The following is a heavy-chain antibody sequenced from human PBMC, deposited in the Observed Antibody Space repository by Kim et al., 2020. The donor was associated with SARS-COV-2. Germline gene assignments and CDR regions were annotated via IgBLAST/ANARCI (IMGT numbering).Heavy chain of an antibody. CDR3: ARGERYGDYIDY. CDR2: IYYSGST. CDR1: GGSISSGGYY. D-gene: IGHD4-17*01. V-gene: IGHV4-31*03. Sequence: SETLSLTCTVSGGSISSGGYYWSWIRQHPGKGLEWIGYIYYSGSTYYNPSLKSRVTISVDTSKNQFSLKLSSVTAADTAVYYCARGERYGDYIDYWGQGTLVTVSS. J-gene: IGHJ4*02.